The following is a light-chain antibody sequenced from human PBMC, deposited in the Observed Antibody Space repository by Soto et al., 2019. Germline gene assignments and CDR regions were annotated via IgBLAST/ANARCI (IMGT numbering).Light chain of an antibody. V-gene: IGLV2-14*03. Sequence: QSALTQPASVSGSLGQSITISCTGSTSDVGGYNYVSWYQQYPGTAPKLMIFDVTNRPSGVSNRFSGSKSGNTASLTISGLQAVDEADYYCSSYTSSDTLVFGGGTKLTVL. CDR2: DVT. J-gene: IGLJ2*01. CDR1: TSDVGGYNY. CDR3: SSYTSSDTLV.